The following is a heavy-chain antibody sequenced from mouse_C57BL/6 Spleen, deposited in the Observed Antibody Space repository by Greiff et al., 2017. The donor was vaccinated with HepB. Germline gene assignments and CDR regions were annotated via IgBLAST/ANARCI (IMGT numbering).Heavy chain of an antibody. D-gene: IGHD1-1*01. V-gene: IGHV1-55*01. Sequence: QVQLQQPGAELVKPGASVKMSCKASGYTFTSYWITWVKQRPGPGLEWIGDIYPGSGSTNYNEKFKSKATLTVDTSSSTAYMQLSSLTSEDSAVYYCARDSIYYYGSSYWFAYWGQGTLVTVSA. CDR2: IYPGSGST. CDR3: ARDSIYYYGSSYWFAY. J-gene: IGHJ3*01. CDR1: GYTFTSYW.